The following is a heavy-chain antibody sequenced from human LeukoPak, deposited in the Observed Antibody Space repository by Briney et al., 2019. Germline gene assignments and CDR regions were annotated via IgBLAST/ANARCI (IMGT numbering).Heavy chain of an antibody. CDR1: GFTFSGYA. V-gene: IGHV3-21*01. Sequence: PGESLRLSCAASGFTFSGYAMNWVRQAPAQGLEWVSSINGGSTYIYYADSLKGRFTVSRDNAKSSVSLQMNSLGADDTSVYYCVREGRFLDYWGQGTLVTVSS. D-gene: IGHD3-3*01. CDR3: VREGRFLDY. J-gene: IGHJ4*02. CDR2: INGGSTYI.